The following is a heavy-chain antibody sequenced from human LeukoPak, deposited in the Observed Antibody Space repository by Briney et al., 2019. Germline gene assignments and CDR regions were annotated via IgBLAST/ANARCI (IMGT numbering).Heavy chain of an antibody. J-gene: IGHJ4*02. CDR1: GFTFTNYA. CDR3: AKEKYYGSD. CDR2: ISAGGGST. Sequence: PGGSLRLSCAASGFTFTNYAMSWVRQAPGKGLEWVSSISAGGGSTNYADSVKGRFTISRENPKNTLYLQMNSLRAEDTAVYYCAKEKYYGSDWGQGTPVTVSS. D-gene: IGHD3-10*01. V-gene: IGHV3-23*01.